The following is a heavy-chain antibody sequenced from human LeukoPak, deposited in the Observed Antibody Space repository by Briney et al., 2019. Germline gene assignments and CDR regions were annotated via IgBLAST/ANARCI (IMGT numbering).Heavy chain of an antibody. CDR1: GFPFSSYW. V-gene: IGHV3-7*04. J-gene: IGHJ4*02. CDR2: IKQDGSKK. D-gene: IGHD5-24*01. CDR3: TRVGYIDEGIDY. Sequence: GGSLRLSCVASGFPFSSYWMTWVRQAPVKGLEWVANIKQDGSKKSYVDSVKGRFTISRDNAKNSLYLQMNSLRAEDTAIYYCTRVGYIDEGIDYWGQGTLVTVSS.